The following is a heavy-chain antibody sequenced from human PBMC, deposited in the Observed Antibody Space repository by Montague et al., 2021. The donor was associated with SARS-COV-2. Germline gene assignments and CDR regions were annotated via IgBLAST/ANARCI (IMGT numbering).Heavy chain of an antibody. J-gene: IGHJ6*02. CDR1: GGSFSGYY. V-gene: IGHV4-34*01. Sequence: SETLSLTCAVYGGSFSGYYWSWIRQPPGKGLEWIGEINHGGSTXXXPSXXXRVTISVDTYKNQCSLKLSSVTAADTAVYYCARRGYSYYYYGMDVWGPGTTVTVSS. CDR3: ARRGYSYYYYGMDV. D-gene: IGHD5-24*01. CDR2: INHGGST.